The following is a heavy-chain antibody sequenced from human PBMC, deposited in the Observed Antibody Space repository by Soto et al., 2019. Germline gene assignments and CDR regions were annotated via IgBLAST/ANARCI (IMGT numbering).Heavy chain of an antibody. Sequence: GGSLGLSCAASGFNFSSYAMSWVRQAPGKGLEWVSAISGSGGSTYSADSVKGRLTISRYNSKNTLYLQMNSLRAEDTAVYYCAKVGGYWYNWNLDVLGQGTTVTVSS. CDR2: ISGSGGST. CDR3: AKVGGYWYNWNLDV. J-gene: IGHJ6*02. D-gene: IGHD1-20*01. V-gene: IGHV3-23*01. CDR1: GFNFSSYA.